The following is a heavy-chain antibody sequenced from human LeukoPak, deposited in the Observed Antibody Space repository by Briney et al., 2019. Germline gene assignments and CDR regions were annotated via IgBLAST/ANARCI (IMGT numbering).Heavy chain of an antibody. D-gene: IGHD5-18*01. CDR3: ARAYSYGLDY. V-gene: IGHV4-38-2*02. J-gene: IGHJ4*02. CDR2: IYHSGST. CDR1: GYSISSGYY. Sequence: SETLSLTCTVSGYSISSGYYWGWIRQPPGKGLEWIGSIYHSGSTYYNPSLKSRVTISVDTSKNQFSLKLSSVTAADTAVYYCARAYSYGLDYWGQGTLVTVSS.